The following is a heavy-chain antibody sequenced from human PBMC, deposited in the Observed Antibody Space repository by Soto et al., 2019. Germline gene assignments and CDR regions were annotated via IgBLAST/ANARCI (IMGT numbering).Heavy chain of an antibody. J-gene: IGHJ5*02. D-gene: IGHD3-22*01. CDR3: ATVYRDLLRVDP. CDR1: GYSISSGYY. Sequence: SETLSLTCAVSGYSISSGYYWGWIRQPPGKGLEWIGSIYHSGSTYYNPSLKSRVTISVDTSKNQFSLKLSSVAAADTAVYYCATVYRDLLRVDPCGQGTLVTVYS. CDR2: IYHSGST. V-gene: IGHV4-38-2*01.